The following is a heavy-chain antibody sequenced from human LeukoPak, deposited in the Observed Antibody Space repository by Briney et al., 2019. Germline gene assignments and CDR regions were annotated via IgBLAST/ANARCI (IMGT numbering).Heavy chain of an antibody. Sequence: GGSLRLSCAASGFTFSSYWMSWVRQAPGKGLERVANIKQDGSEKYYVDSVKGRFTISRDNAKNSLYLQMNSLRAEDTAVYYCASSGGDTKNWFDPWGQGTLVTVSS. D-gene: IGHD2-21*02. CDR3: ASSGGDTKNWFDP. CDR1: GFTFSSYW. CDR2: IKQDGSEK. V-gene: IGHV3-7*01. J-gene: IGHJ5*02.